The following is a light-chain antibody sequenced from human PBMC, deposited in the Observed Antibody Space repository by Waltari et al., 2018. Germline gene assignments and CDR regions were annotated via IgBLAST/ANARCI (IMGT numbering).Light chain of an antibody. CDR3: SSYTSTWV. Sequence: QSALTQSASVSGWPGTSITIPCPGTSGDFAVFNYVSWYQQHPGKAPQLMIYDVSKRPSGVSNRFSGSKSGNTASLTISGLQAEDEADYYCSSYTSTWVFGGGTKLTVL. J-gene: IGLJ3*02. CDR2: DVS. CDR1: SGDFAVFNY. V-gene: IGLV2-14*01.